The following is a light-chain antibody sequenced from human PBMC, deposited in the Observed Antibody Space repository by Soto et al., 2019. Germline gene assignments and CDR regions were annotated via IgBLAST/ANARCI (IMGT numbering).Light chain of an antibody. CDR3: QQYGSSPPNT. V-gene: IGKV3-20*01. J-gene: IGKJ5*01. CDR2: GAS. CDR1: QSVSSNF. Sequence: EIVLTQSPGTLSLSPGERATLSCRASQSVSSNFLAWYQQKPGQAPRLLIYGASSRAAGTPDRFSGSGSGTDFTLTISRLEPEDFAVYYGQQYGSSPPNTFGQGTRLEIK.